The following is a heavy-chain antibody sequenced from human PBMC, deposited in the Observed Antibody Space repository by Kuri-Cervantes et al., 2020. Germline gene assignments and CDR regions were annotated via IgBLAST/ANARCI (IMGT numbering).Heavy chain of an antibody. CDR3: ASGYGSGSYHYYGMDV. D-gene: IGHD3-10*01. Sequence: ASVKVSCKASGYTFTSYDINWVRQAPGQGLEWMGWISAYNGNTNYAQKLQGRVTVTTDTSTSTAYMELRSLRSDDTAVYYCASGYGSGSYHYYGMDVWGQGTTVTVSS. J-gene: IGHJ6*02. CDR1: GYTFTSYD. V-gene: IGHV1-18*01. CDR2: ISAYNGNT.